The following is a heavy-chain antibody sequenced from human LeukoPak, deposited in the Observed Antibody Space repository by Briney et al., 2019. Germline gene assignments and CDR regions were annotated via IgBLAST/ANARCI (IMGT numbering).Heavy chain of an antibody. CDR3: ARMGVNFYYYYGMDV. CDR1: GGSFSGYY. D-gene: IGHD3-16*01. CDR2: INHSGST. Sequence: KPSETLSLTCAVYGGSFSGYYWSWIRQPPGKGLEWIGEINHSGSTNYNPSLKSRVTISVDTSKNQFSLKLSSVTAADTAVYYCARMGVNFYYYYGMDVWGQGTTVTVSS. V-gene: IGHV4-34*01. J-gene: IGHJ6*02.